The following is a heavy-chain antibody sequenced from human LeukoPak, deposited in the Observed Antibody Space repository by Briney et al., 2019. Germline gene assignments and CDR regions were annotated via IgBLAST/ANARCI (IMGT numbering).Heavy chain of an antibody. CDR2: INGGYT. J-gene: IGHJ4*02. V-gene: IGHV3-23*01. CDR1: GFTFSSSA. D-gene: IGHD2-15*01. CDR3: AKQLGYCSDGSCYFHY. Sequence: GGSLRLSCAASGFTFSSSAMSWVRQAPGKGLEWVSAINGGYTYYANSVQGRFTISRDNSKSTLCLQMNSLRAEDTAVYYCAKQLGYCSDGSCYFHYWGQGTLVTVSS.